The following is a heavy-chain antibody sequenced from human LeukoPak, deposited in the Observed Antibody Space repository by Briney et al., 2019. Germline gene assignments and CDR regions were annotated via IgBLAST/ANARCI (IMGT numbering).Heavy chain of an antibody. V-gene: IGHV3-23*01. Sequence: PGGSLRLSCAASGFTFSSYAMSWVRQAPGKGLEWVSGISGSGGGTYYADSVKGRFTISRDNSKNTLFLQMNSLRADDTAVYYCAKSVDYSNYGVDYRGQGTLVTVSS. CDR1: GFTFSSYA. D-gene: IGHD4-11*01. J-gene: IGHJ4*02. CDR2: ISGSGGGT. CDR3: AKSVDYSNYGVDY.